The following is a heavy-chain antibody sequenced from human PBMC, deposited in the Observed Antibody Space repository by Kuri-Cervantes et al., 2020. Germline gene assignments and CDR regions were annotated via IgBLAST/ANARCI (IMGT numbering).Heavy chain of an antibody. D-gene: IGHD4-17*01. Sequence: GESLKISCAASGFTFSSYSMHWVRQAPGKGLEWVAVISYDGSNKYYADSVKGRFTISRDNSKNTLYLQMNSLRAEDTAVYYCAKDLAYGDSYYYYGMDVWGQGTTVTVSS. J-gene: IGHJ6*02. CDR2: ISYDGSNK. V-gene: IGHV3-30*18. CDR3: AKDLAYGDSYYYYGMDV. CDR1: GFTFSSYS.